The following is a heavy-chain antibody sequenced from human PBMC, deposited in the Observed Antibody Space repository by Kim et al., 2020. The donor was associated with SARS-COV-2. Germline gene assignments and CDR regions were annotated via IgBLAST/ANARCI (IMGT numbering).Heavy chain of an antibody. J-gene: IGHJ6*02. CDR2: IKQDGSEK. CDR3: ARGAYYDILTGYGWPGYYYYYGMDV. D-gene: IGHD3-9*01. CDR1: GFTFSSYW. V-gene: IGHV3-7*03. Sequence: GGSLRLSCAASGFTFSSYWMSWVRQAPGKGLEWVANIKQDGSEKYYVDSVKGRFTISRDNAKNSLYLQMNSLRAEDTAVYYCARGAYYDILTGYGWPGYYYYYGMDVWGQGTTVTVSS.